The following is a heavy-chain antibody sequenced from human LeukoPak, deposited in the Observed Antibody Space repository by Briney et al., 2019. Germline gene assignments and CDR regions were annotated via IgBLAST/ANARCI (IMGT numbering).Heavy chain of an antibody. J-gene: IGHJ4*02. V-gene: IGHV3-9*01. D-gene: IGHD3-16*01. CDR3: ARVGLGGASDY. CDR1: GFTFDDYA. Sequence: GGSLRLSCAASGFTFDDYAMHWVRQAPGKGLEWVSGISWNSGSIGYADSVKGRFTISRDNAKNSLYLQMNSLRAEDTAVYYCARVGLGGASDYWGQGTLVTVSS. CDR2: ISWNSGSI.